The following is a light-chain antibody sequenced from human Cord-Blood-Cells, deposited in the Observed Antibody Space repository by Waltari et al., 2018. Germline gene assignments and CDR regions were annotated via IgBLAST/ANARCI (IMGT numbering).Light chain of an antibody. CDR1: QSVSSY. J-gene: IGKJ4*01. CDR3: QQRSNWTPLT. CDR2: DAS. V-gene: IGKV3-11*01. Sequence: EIVLTQSPPTLSLSPGERATLSFRASQSVSSYLAWYQQKPGQAPRLLIYDASNRGTGIPARCSGGGSGTDVTLTISSLEPEDFAVDYCQQRSNWTPLTFGGVTKVEIK.